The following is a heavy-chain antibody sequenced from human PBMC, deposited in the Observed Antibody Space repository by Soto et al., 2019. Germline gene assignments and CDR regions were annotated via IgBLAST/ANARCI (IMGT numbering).Heavy chain of an antibody. CDR1: GYTFTSYA. V-gene: IGHV1-3*01. CDR3: ARDSGYYGSGSYYGFDY. J-gene: IGHJ4*02. CDR2: INAGNGNT. D-gene: IGHD3-10*01. Sequence: QVQLVQSGAEVKKPGASVKVSCKASGYTFTSYAMHWVRQAPGQRLEWMGWINAGNGNTKYSQKFQGRVTITRDTSASTAYIELSSLRSEDTAVYYCARDSGYYGSGSYYGFDYWGQGTLVTVSS.